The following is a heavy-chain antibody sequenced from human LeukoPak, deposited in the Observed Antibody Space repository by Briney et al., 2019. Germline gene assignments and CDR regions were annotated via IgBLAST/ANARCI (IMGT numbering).Heavy chain of an antibody. J-gene: IGHJ4*02. CDR1: GFTFSSYA. D-gene: IGHD4-23*01. CDR2: ISYDGSNK. V-gene: IGHV3-30-3*01. CDR3: AREAGLRWTDY. Sequence: GGSLRLSCAASGFTFSSYAMHWVRQAPGKGLEWVVVISYDGSNKYYADSAKGRFTISRDNAKNTLYLQMNSLRAEDTAVYYCAREAGLRWTDYWGQGTLVTVSS.